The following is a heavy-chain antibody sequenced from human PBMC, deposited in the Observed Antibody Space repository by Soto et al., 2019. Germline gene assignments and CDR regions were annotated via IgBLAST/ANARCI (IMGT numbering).Heavy chain of an antibody. CDR1: GYTFTSYG. CDR2: ISAYNGNT. Sequence: VASVKVSCKASGYTFTSYGISCVRQAPGQGLEWMGWISAYNGNTNYAQKLRGRVTMTTDTSTSTAYMELRSLRSDDTAVYYCARDLSGSGSYYTVWFDPWGQGTLVTVSS. V-gene: IGHV1-18*04. J-gene: IGHJ5*02. CDR3: ARDLSGSGSYYTVWFDP. D-gene: IGHD3-10*01.